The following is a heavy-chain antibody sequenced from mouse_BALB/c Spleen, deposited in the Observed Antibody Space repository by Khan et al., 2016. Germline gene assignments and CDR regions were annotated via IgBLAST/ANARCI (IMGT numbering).Heavy chain of an antibody. CDR1: GYSITSDYA. CDR3: ARGNLRRYFDY. CDR2: ISYSGST. V-gene: IGHV3-2*02. J-gene: IGHJ2*01. D-gene: IGHD2-12*01. Sequence: EVQLQESGPGLVKPSQSLSLTCTVTGYSITSDYAWNWIRQFPGNKLEWMGYISYSGSTSYNPSLKSRISITRDTSKNQFFLQLNSVTTEDTATDYCARGNLRRYFDYWGQGTTLTVSS.